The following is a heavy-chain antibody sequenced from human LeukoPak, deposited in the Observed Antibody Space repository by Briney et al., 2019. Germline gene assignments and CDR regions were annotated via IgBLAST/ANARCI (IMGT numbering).Heavy chain of an antibody. CDR3: AKEGVEYSSSYIDY. D-gene: IGHD6-6*01. V-gene: IGHV3-30*02. J-gene: IGHJ4*02. Sequence: PGGSLRLSCAASGFTFSSYGMHWVRQAPGKGLEWVAFIRYDGSNKYYADSVKGRFTISRDNSKNTLYLQMNSPRAEDTAVYYCAKEGVEYSSSYIDYWGQGTLVTVSS. CDR2: IRYDGSNK. CDR1: GFTFSSYG.